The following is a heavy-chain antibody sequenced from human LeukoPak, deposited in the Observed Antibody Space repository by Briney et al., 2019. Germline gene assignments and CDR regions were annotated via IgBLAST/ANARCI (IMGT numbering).Heavy chain of an antibody. CDR2: IIPIFGTA. CDR1: GYTFTSYA. J-gene: IGHJ5*02. CDR3: ASGRQDIVVVPAATDNWFDP. V-gene: IGHV1-69*13. Sequence: SVTVSCKASGYTFTSYAISWVRQAPGQGLEWMGGIIPIFGTANYAQKFQGRVTITADESTSTAYMELSSLRSEDTAVYYCASGRQDIVVVPAATDNWFDPWGQGTLVTVSS. D-gene: IGHD2-2*01.